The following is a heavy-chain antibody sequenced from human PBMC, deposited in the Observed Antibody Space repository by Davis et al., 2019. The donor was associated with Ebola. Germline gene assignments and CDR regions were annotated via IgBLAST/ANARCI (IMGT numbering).Heavy chain of an antibody. J-gene: IGHJ4*02. CDR1: GFTFRSYG. CDR3: VREFNEGSDY. CDR2: VRYDGSNK. D-gene: IGHD2-8*01. Sequence: GESLKISCAASGFTFRSYGMHWVRQAPGKGLEWVAAVRYDGSNKYYADSVKGRFTIARDNSKNTLYLQMNSLRAEDTAVYYCVREFNEGSDYWGQGTLVTVSS. V-gene: IGHV3-33*01.